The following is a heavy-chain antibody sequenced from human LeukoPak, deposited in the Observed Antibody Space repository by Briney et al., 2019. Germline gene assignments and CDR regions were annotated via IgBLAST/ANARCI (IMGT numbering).Heavy chain of an antibody. CDR2: INHSGST. CDR3: ARGVYDYVWGSYRKPHFDY. CDR1: GGSFSGYY. J-gene: IGHJ4*02. D-gene: IGHD3-16*02. V-gene: IGHV4-34*01. Sequence: PSETLSLTCAVYGGSFSGYYWSWIRQPPGKGLEWIGEINHSGSTNYNLSLKSRVTISVDTSKNQFSLKLSSATAADTAVYYCARGVYDYVWGSYRKPHFDYWGQGTLVTVSS.